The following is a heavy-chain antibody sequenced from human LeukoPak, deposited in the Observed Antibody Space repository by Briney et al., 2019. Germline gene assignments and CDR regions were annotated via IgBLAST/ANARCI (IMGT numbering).Heavy chain of an antibody. V-gene: IGHV4-4*07. J-gene: IGHJ4*02. Sequence: PSETLSLTCTVTDGAISSFYWNCIRQPAGKGLEWIGRIYSDGGTNYNPSLTSRVTMSVDTSKNQVSLNVRSVTAADTAVYFCAREDSLSIWYFDAWGQGTLVTV. D-gene: IGHD6-13*01. CDR2: IYSDGGT. CDR1: DGAISSFY. CDR3: AREDSLSIWYFDA.